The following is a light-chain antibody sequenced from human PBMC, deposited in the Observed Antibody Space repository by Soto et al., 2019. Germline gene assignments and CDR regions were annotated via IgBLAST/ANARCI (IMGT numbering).Light chain of an antibody. Sequence: QSVLTQPASVSGSPGQSITISCTGTSSDVSGYNYVSWYQQHPGKAPKLMIYEVSNRPSGVSNRFSGSKSGNTASLTISGLQAEDEADYYCSSYTSSSTLWVFGGGTKLTVL. CDR2: EVS. CDR1: SSDVSGYNY. V-gene: IGLV2-14*01. J-gene: IGLJ3*02. CDR3: SSYTSSSTLWV.